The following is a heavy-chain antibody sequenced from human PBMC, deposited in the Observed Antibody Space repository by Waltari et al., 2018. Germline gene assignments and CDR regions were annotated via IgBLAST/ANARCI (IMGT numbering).Heavy chain of an antibody. CDR1: GGTFSSYT. D-gene: IGHD7-27*01. J-gene: IGHJ4*02. V-gene: IGHV1-69*02. CDR2: IIPILGIA. CDR3: ARTPTTGGGLSYFDY. Sequence: QVQLVQSGAEVKKPGSSVKVSCKASGGTFSSYTISWVRQAPGQGLEWMGRIIPILGIANYAQKFQGRVTITADKSTSTAYMELSSLRSEDTAVYYCARTPTTGGGLSYFDYWGQGTLVTVSS.